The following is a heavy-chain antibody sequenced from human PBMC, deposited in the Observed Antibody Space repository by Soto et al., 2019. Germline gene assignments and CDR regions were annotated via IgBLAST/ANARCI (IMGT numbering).Heavy chain of an antibody. Sequence: GGSLRLSCAASGFTFGNALRSWVRQAPGEGLEWVGRIKSKTDGGTTDYGAPVRGRVTISRDDSKNTRNLQINSLKTEYTAVYYCTSRAAGVGYVWGRYRYKTWGQGTPVTVSS. CDR2: IKSKTDGGTT. V-gene: IGHV3-15*01. CDR1: GFTFGNAL. J-gene: IGHJ4*02. D-gene: IGHD3-16*02. CDR3: TSRAAGVGYVWGRYRYKT.